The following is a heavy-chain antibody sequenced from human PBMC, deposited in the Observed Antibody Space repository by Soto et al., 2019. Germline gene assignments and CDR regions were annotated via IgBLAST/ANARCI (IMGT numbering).Heavy chain of an antibody. D-gene: IGHD4-17*01. V-gene: IGHV3-74*01. J-gene: IGHJ4*02. Sequence: EVQLVESGGGLVQPGGSLRLSCAASGFAFSSYWVHWVRQAPGKGLVGVSRINIDGSTTSYADSVRGRFTISRDNAKNTLYLQMNGLRAEDTAVYYCARVRNGDWYFDSWGQGTLVTVSS. CDR3: ARVRNGDWYFDS. CDR1: GFAFSSYW. CDR2: INIDGSTT.